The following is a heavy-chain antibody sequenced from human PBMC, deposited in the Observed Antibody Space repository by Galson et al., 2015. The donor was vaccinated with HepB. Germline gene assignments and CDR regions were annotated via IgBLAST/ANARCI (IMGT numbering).Heavy chain of an antibody. J-gene: IGHJ4*02. CDR3: AKDGCYYGGDCRPLDY. CDR2: ISNDGSNR. D-gene: IGHD4-23*01. CDR1: GFPFSSEC. Sequence: SVRVSCATSGFPFSSECMHWVRQAPGKGLEWVAIISNDGSNRYYADSVKGRFTISRDNSKNTVYLQMNSLRTEDTAVYYCAKDGCYYGGDCRPLDYWGQGTLVTVSS. V-gene: IGHV3-30*18.